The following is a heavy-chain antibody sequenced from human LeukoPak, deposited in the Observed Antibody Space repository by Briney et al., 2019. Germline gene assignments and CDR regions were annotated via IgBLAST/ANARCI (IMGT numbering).Heavy chain of an antibody. V-gene: IGHV3-30*02. Sequence: GGSLRLSCAASGFTFSSYGMHWVRQAPGKGLEWVAFIRYDGSNKYYADSVKGRFTISRDNSKNTLYLQMNSLRAEDTAVYYCAKDSGYYDFWSGSFDYWGQGTLVTVSS. CDR1: GFTFSSYG. D-gene: IGHD3-3*01. CDR2: IRYDGSNK. CDR3: AKDSGYYDFWSGSFDY. J-gene: IGHJ4*02.